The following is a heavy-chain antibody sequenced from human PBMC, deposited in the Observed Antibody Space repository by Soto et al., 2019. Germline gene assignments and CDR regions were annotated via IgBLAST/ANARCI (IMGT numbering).Heavy chain of an antibody. J-gene: IGHJ4*02. CDR2: IWYDGSNK. CDR3: ARDGLDRYSSSALKPDY. Sequence: QVQLVESGGGVVQPGRSLRLSCAASGFTFSSYGMHWVRQAPGKGLEWVAVIWYDGSNKYYADSVKGRFTISRDNSKNTLYLQMNSLRAEDTAVYYCARDGLDRYSSSALKPDYWCQGTLVTVSS. D-gene: IGHD6-13*01. CDR1: GFTFSSYG. V-gene: IGHV3-33*01.